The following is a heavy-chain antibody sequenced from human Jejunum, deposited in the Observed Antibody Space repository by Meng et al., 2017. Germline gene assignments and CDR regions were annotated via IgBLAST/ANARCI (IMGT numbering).Heavy chain of an antibody. V-gene: IGHV3-7*01. CDR1: GLTFRSYW. J-gene: IGHJ4*02. CDR3: AREYYRSVNY. D-gene: IGHD3-10*01. Sequence: GESLKISCAASGLTFRSYWMSWVRQAPGKGLEWVAFMNPDGSQKYYVDSVRGRFTIPRDNAKNSLYLQMNSLGAEDAAVYYCAREYYRSVNYWGQGTLVTVSS. CDR2: MNPDGSQK.